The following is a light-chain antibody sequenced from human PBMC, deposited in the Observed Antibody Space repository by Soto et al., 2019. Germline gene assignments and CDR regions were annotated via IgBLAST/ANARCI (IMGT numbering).Light chain of an antibody. CDR2: GVS. V-gene: IGKV3-20*01. J-gene: IGKJ1*01. CDR3: QQYGSSPRT. CDR1: QGVSSSN. Sequence: ELVLTQSPGTLSLSPGERATLSCRASQGVSSSNLAWYQQKPGQPPRLLIYGVSRRATGIPDRFSGSGFGTDFTLTISRLEPEDFAVYYCQQYGSSPRTFGQGTKVDI.